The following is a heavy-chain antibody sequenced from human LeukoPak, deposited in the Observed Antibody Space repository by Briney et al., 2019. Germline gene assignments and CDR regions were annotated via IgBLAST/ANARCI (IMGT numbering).Heavy chain of an antibody. Sequence: SETLSLTCAVYGGSFSGYYWSWIRQPPGKGLEWMGEINHSGSTNYNPSLKSRVTISVDTSKNQFSLKLSSVTAADTAVYYCARGPGGDYGGKGSYYYYYGMDVWGQGTTVTVSS. D-gene: IGHD4-23*01. CDR1: GGSFSGYY. J-gene: IGHJ6*02. CDR2: INHSGST. V-gene: IGHV4-34*01. CDR3: ARGPGGDYGGKGSYYYYYGMDV.